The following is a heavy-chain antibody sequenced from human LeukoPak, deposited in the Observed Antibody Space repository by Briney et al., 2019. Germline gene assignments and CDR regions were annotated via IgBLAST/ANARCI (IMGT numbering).Heavy chain of an antibody. J-gene: IGHJ4*02. CDR2: IYHSGST. Sequence: SETLSLTSAVSGGSISSGGYSWSWIRQPPGKGLEWIGYIYHSGSTYYNPSLKSRVTISVDRSKNQFSLKLSSVTAADTAVYYCARGSYYDILTGYYGAYYFDYWGQGTLVTVSS. V-gene: IGHV4-30-2*01. CDR3: ARGSYYDILTGYYGAYYFDY. CDR1: GGSISSGGYS. D-gene: IGHD3-9*01.